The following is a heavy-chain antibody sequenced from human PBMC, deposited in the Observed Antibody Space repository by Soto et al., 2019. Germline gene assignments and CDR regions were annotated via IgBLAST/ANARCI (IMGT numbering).Heavy chain of an antibody. D-gene: IGHD5-12*01. Sequence: GGSLRLSCAPSGFTFSNYAMSWVRQAPGKGLEWVSGISGSGGSTFYPDSVKGRFTISRDNSKNTLYLQMNSLRAEDTAVYYCAKDRQWLRIDYFDFCGEGTLVTXSS. J-gene: IGHJ4*02. CDR2: ISGSGGST. V-gene: IGHV3-23*01. CDR1: GFTFSNYA. CDR3: AKDRQWLRIDYFDF.